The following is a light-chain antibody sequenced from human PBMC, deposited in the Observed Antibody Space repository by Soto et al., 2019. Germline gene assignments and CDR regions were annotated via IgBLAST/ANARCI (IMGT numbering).Light chain of an antibody. Sequence: EIVLTQSPGTLSLSPGERATLSCRASQSVSSSYLAWYQQKPGQAPRLLIYGASSRATGIPDRFRGSGSGTDFTLTISRLEPEDFAVYYCQQYGSSAITCGQGTRLEIK. J-gene: IGKJ5*01. CDR2: GAS. V-gene: IGKV3-20*01. CDR1: QSVSSSY. CDR3: QQYGSSAIT.